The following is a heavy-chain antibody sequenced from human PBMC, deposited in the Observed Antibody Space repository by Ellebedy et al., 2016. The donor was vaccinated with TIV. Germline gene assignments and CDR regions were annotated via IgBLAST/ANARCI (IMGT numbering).Heavy chain of an antibody. D-gene: IGHD3/OR15-3a*01. CDR2: ISYDGSNN. V-gene: IGHV3-30*14. CDR1: GFIFRNYA. CDR3: ASPSGRGFWTGYLDY. Sequence: GESLKISCAASGFIFRNYAMHWVRQAPGKGLEWVAGISYDGSNNYYADSVKGRFTISRDNSKNTLYLQMNSLRPDDTAVYYCASPSGRGFWTGYLDYWGQGTLVIVSS. J-gene: IGHJ4*02.